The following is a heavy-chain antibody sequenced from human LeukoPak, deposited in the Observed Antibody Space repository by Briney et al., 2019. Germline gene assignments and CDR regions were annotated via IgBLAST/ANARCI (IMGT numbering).Heavy chain of an antibody. CDR1: GGSISTYY. CDR2: VYYSGST. D-gene: IGHD1-14*01. V-gene: IGHV4-59*01. J-gene: IGHJ3*02. CDR3: ARGLNNRKSGRRFDVFEI. Sequence: PSETLSLTCTVSGGSISTYYWSWLRQPPGKGLEWIGYVYYSGSTNYNPPLKSRVTISADTSKNQFSLRLTSVTAADTAVYYCARGLNNRKSGRRFDVFEIWGQGTMVTVSS.